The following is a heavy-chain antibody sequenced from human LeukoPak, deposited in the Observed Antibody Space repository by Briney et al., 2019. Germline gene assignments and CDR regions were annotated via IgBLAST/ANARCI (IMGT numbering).Heavy chain of an antibody. Sequence: SETLSLTCTVSGGSISSSSYHWGWIRQPPGKGLEWIGSIYYSGSTYYNPSLKSRVTISVDTSKNQFSLKLSSVTAADTAVYYCARSAGYCSSTSCLISYYYYYYMDVWGKGTTVTVSS. V-gene: IGHV4-39*01. J-gene: IGHJ6*03. CDR2: IYYSGST. CDR3: ARSAGYCSSTSCLISYYYYYYMDV. CDR1: GGSISSSSYH. D-gene: IGHD2-2*01.